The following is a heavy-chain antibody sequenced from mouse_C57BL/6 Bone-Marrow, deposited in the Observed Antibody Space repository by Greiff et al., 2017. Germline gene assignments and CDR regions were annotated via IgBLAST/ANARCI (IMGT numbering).Heavy chain of an antibody. CDR2: ISDGGSYT. J-gene: IGHJ3*01. V-gene: IGHV5-4*01. D-gene: IGHD3-2*02. CDR1: GFTFSSYA. CDR3: ARDPSSGWFAY. Sequence: EVKLVESGGGLVKPGGSLKLSCAASGFTFSSYAMSWVRQTPEKRLEWVATISDGGSYTYYPDNVKGRFTISRDNAKNNLYLQMSHLKSEDTAMYYCARDPSSGWFAYWGQGTLVTVSA.